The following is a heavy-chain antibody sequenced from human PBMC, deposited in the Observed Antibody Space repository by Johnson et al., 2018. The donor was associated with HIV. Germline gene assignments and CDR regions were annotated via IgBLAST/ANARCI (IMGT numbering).Heavy chain of an antibody. J-gene: IGHJ3*02. D-gene: IGHD3-3*01. Sequence: EVLLLESGGGVVRPGGSLRLSCAASGFSFDNNGMTWVRQAPGKGLEWVSGINWNGGSTDYVDSVKGRFTISRDNAKNSLYLQMNSLRAEDTALYYCARVTIFGVTKVDAFDIWGQGTMVTVSS. CDR3: ARVTIFGVTKVDAFDI. V-gene: IGHV3-20*04. CDR2: INWNGGST. CDR1: GFSFDNNG.